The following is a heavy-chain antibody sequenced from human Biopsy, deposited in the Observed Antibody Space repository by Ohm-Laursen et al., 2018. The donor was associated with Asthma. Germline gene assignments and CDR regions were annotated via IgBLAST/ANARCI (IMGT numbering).Heavy chain of an antibody. CDR1: GFTFSTYG. D-gene: IGHD1-7*01. CDR2: ISYDGFNK. J-gene: IGHJ4*02. V-gene: IGHV3-30*03. Sequence: SLRLSCSASGFTFSTYGMHWVRQAPGKGLEWVAVISYDGFNKDYGDSVKGRFTISRDNSKNTLYLQMNSLTPDDTAVYFCAGDSLGISGTIYWYDWWGQGTLVTVSS. CDR3: AGDSLGISGTIYWYDW.